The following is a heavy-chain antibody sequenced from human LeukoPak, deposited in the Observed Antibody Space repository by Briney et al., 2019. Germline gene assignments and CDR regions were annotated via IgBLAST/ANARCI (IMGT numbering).Heavy chain of an antibody. CDR2: KKQDGSEK. CDR3: ARERGSGSYHPFDP. J-gene: IGHJ5*02. Sequence: GGSLRLSCVASGFTFSSYWMSWVRQTPGKGLEWVANKKQDGSEKNYIDSVKGRYTISRDNGKDSLYLQMNRLRADDTAIYYCARERGSGSYHPFDPWGQGTLAIVSS. CDR1: GFTFSSYW. V-gene: IGHV3-7*01. D-gene: IGHD3-10*01.